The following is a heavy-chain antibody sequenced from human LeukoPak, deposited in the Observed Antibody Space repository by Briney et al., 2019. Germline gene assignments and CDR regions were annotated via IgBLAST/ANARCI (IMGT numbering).Heavy chain of an antibody. CDR2: IRYDGSNK. CDR1: GFTFSSYG. V-gene: IGHV3-30*02. Sequence: GGSLRLSCAASGFTFSSYGMYWVRQAPGKGLEWVAFIRYDGSNKYYADSVKGRFTVSRDNSKNTLYLQMKSLRAEDTAMYYCARDLSNYGGFDYWGQGTLVTVSS. J-gene: IGHJ4*02. D-gene: IGHD4-11*01. CDR3: ARDLSNYGGFDY.